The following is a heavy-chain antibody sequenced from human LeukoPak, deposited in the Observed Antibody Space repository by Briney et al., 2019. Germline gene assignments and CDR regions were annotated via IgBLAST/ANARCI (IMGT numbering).Heavy chain of an antibody. V-gene: IGHV3-23*01. D-gene: IGHD3-22*01. CDR1: GFIFTNYA. CDR3: AKSSYYDTSGYYREYYFDY. CDR2: ISGSGGST. J-gene: IGHJ4*02. Sequence: PGGSLRLSCAASGFIFTNYAFHWVRQAPGKGLEWVSAISGSGGSTYYADSVKGRFTISRDNSKNTLYLQMNSLRAEDTALYYCAKSSYYDTSGYYREYYFDYWGQGALVTVSS.